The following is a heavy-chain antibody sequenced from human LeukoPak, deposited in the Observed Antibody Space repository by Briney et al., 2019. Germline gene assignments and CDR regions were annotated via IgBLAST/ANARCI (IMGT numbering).Heavy chain of an antibody. J-gene: IGHJ4*02. CDR2: ITGSGATT. V-gene: IGHV3-23*01. D-gene: IGHD1-26*01. CDR3: AKVVSGFHFDC. Sequence: GGSLRLSCAASGFTFSTFGMSWVRRAPGKGPEWVSGITGSGATTYYADSVKGRFTISRDDSQNTLYLQMNTLRAEDTAVYYCAKVVSGFHFDCWGQGTLVTVSS. CDR1: GFTFSTFG.